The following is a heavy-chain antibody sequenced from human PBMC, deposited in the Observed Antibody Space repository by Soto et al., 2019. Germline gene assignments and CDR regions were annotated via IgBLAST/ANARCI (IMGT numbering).Heavy chain of an antibody. CDR1: EFSLSTYE. Sequence: EVQLVESGGGLVQPGGSLRLSCEAFEFSLSTYEVAWVRQAPGNGLEWVSHIGRRGSATYYADSVKGRFSISRDNAKNSVLLQMNSLRADDTAVYFCARVYDDYLIDAFDIWGQGTMVSVSS. CDR2: IGRRGSAT. CDR3: ARVYDDYLIDAFDI. D-gene: IGHD4-17*01. V-gene: IGHV3-48*03. J-gene: IGHJ3*02.